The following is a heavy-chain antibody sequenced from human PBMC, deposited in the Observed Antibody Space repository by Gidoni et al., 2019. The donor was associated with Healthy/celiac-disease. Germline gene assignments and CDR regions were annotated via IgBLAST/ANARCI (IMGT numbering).Heavy chain of an antibody. D-gene: IGHD3-3*01. V-gene: IGHV4-4*02. CDR3: ARSTYYDFWSGPDAFDI. J-gene: IGHJ3*02. CDR2: IYHSGST. Sequence: QVQLQESGPGLVKPSGPLSLTCPVSGGSRSSSTWWRWVRQPPGKGLEWIGEIYHSGSTNYNPSLKSRVTISVDKSKNQFSLKLSSVTAADTAVYYCARSTYYDFWSGPDAFDIWGQGTMVTVSS. CDR1: GGSRSSSTW.